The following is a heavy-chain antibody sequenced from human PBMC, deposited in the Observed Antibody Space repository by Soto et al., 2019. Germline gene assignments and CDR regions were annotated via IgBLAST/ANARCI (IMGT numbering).Heavy chain of an antibody. CDR1: GGSISGYY. CDR3: ARHRLRWTYHFDY. Sequence: SETLSLTCTVSGGSISGYYWSWIRQPPGKGLERIGEINHSGSTNYNPSLKSRVTISVDTSKNQFSLKLSSVTAADTAVYYCARHRLRWTYHFDYWGQGTLVTVSS. CDR2: INHSGST. V-gene: IGHV4-34*01. D-gene: IGHD4-17*01. J-gene: IGHJ4*02.